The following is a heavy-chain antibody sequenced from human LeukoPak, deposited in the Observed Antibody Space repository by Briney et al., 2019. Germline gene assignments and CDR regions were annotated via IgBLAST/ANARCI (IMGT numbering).Heavy chain of an antibody. CDR2: ISAYNGNT. CDR1: GYTFTSYA. Sequence: ASVKVSCKASGYTFTSYAISWVRQAPGQGLEWMGWISAYNGNTNYAQKLQGRVTMTTDTSTSTAYMELRSLRSDDTAVYYCARVGDCSSTSCYIYYYYYYMDVWGKGTTVTVS. D-gene: IGHD2-2*02. J-gene: IGHJ6*03. CDR3: ARVGDCSSTSCYIYYYYYYMDV. V-gene: IGHV1-18*01.